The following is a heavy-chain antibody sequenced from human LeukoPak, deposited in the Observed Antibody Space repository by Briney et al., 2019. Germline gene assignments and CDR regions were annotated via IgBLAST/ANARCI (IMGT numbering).Heavy chain of an antibody. V-gene: IGHV3-23*01. CDR3: AKGVDGYCSSDSCYAYYC. CDR2: LGGIGRII. CDR1: GFTFNNYA. D-gene: IGHD2-2*01. J-gene: IGHJ4*02. Sequence: GGSLRLSCAASGFTFNNYAISWVRQAAGKGLELVSCLGGIGRIIKYADSGKGRFTISRNNSKNTLYLQLTCQRGEDTAVYWCAKGVDGYCSSDSCYAYYCWGQGTLVTVSS.